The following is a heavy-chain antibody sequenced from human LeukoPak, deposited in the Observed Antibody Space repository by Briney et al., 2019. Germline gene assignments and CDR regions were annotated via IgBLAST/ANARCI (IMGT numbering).Heavy chain of an antibody. Sequence: GGSLRLSCAASGFTFSSYAMHWVRRAPGKGVEWVAVMLYDGSNKYYADSVKGRFTISRDNSKNTLYLQMNSLRAEDTAVYYCARDYYDSSGYYSVCDYWGQGALVTVSS. D-gene: IGHD3-22*01. CDR3: ARDYYDSSGYYSVCDY. CDR2: MLYDGSNK. CDR1: GFTFSSYA. V-gene: IGHV3-30-3*01. J-gene: IGHJ4*02.